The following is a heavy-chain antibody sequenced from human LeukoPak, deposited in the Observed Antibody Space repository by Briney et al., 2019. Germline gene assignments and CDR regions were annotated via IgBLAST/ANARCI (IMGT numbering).Heavy chain of an antibody. V-gene: IGHV4-34*01. J-gene: IGHJ6*02. Sequence: SETLSLTCAVYGGSFSGYYWSWIRQPPGKGLEWIGEINHSGSTNYNPSLESRVTISVDTSKNQFSLKLSSVTAADTAVYYCARAPSYYYGSGSYFYYYGMDVWGQGTTVTVSS. CDR3: ARAPSYYYGSGSYFYYYGMDV. CDR1: GGSFSGYY. CDR2: INHSGST. D-gene: IGHD3-10*01.